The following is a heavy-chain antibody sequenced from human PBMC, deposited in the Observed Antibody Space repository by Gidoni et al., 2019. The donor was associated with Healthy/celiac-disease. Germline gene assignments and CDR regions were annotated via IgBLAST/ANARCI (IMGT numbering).Heavy chain of an antibody. J-gene: IGHJ4*02. CDR3: ARPYSSGKEYYFDY. CDR1: GGSISSSSYY. CDR2: IYYSGST. Sequence: QLQLQESGPGLVKPSETLSLTCTVSGGSISSSSYYWGWIRQPPGKGLEWIGSIYYSGSTYYNPSLKSRVTISVDTSKNQFSLKLSSVTAADTAVYYCARPYSSGKEYYFDYWGQGTLVTVSS. V-gene: IGHV4-39*01. D-gene: IGHD6-19*01.